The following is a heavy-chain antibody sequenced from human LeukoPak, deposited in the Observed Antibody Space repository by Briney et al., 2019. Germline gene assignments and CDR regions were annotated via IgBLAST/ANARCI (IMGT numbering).Heavy chain of an antibody. D-gene: IGHD4-17*01. J-gene: IGHJ4*02. CDR1: GYTFTSYY. V-gene: IGHV1-46*01. CDR2: INPSGGST. CDR3: ARMGPYGDYTWYYFDY. Sequence: ASVKVSCKASGYTFTSYYMHWVRQAPGQGLEWMGIINPSGGSTSYAQKFQGRVTMTRDTSTSTVYMELSSLRSEDTAVYYCARMGPYGDYTWYYFDYWGQGTLVTVSS.